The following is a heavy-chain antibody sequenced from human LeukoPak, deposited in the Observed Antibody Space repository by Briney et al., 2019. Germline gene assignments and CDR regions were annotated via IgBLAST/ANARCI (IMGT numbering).Heavy chain of an antibody. V-gene: IGHV1-18*01. CDR1: GYTFTTYG. CDR2: ISAYNGDT. CDR3: ARDVVWSRYFDY. D-gene: IGHD3-3*01. Sequence: GASVTVSCKASGYTFTTYGVSWVRQAPGQGLEWMGWISAYNGDTKYAQKSQDRVTMTTDTSTSTAYMELRSLKYDDTAVYYCARDVVWSRYFDYWGQGTRVTVSS. J-gene: IGHJ4*02.